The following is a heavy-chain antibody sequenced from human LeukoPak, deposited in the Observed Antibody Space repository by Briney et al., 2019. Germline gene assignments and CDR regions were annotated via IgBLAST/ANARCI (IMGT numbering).Heavy chain of an antibody. J-gene: IGHJ4*02. D-gene: IGHD1-14*01. CDR3: ARVVLRKFDY. Sequence: PSETLPLTCAVYGGSFSGYYWSWIRQPPGKGLEWIGEINHSGSTNYNPSLKSRVTISVDTSKNQFSLKLSSVTAADTAVYYCARVVLRKFDYRGQGTLVTVSS. CDR2: INHSGST. V-gene: IGHV4-34*01. CDR1: GGSFSGYY.